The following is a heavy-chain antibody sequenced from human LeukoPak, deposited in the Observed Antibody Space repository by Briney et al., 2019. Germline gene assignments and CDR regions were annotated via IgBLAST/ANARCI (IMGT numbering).Heavy chain of an antibody. V-gene: IGHV3-9*01. CDR3: AKVSLNNYYDY. Sequence: GGSLRLSCAASGFVFGDYAMHWVRRAPGKGLEWVSGISWNSVVKGYADSVKSRFTISRDNAKNSLYLQMNSLRAEDTALYYCAKVSLNNYYDYWGQGILVTVSS. CDR1: GFVFGDYA. D-gene: IGHD5-24*01. CDR2: ISWNSVVK. J-gene: IGHJ4*02.